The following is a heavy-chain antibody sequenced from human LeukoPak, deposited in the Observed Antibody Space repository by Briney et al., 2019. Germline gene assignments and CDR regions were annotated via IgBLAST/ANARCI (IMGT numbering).Heavy chain of an antibody. J-gene: IGHJ4*02. Sequence: GGSLRLSCAASGFTFSSYGMHWVRQAPGKGLEWVAFIRYDGSNKYYADSVKGRFTISRDNSKNTLYLQMNSLRAEDTAVYYCAREPPVVLNSYYFDYWGQGTLVTVSS. CDR3: AREPPVVLNSYYFDY. CDR1: GFTFSSYG. D-gene: IGHD2-15*01. CDR2: IRYDGSNK. V-gene: IGHV3-30*02.